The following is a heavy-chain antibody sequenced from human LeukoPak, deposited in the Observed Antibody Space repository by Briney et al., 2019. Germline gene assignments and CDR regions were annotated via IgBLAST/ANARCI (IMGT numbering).Heavy chain of an antibody. D-gene: IGHD2-2*01. V-gene: IGHV4-59*01. CDR2: IYYSGST. CDR3: ARAYIAVVPVYYFDY. Sequence: KPSETLSLTCTVSGGSISSYYWSWIRQPPGKGLEWIGYIYYSGSTNYNPSLKSRVTISVDTSKNQFSLKLSSVTAADTAVYYCARAYIAVVPVYYFDYWGQGTLVTVSS. J-gene: IGHJ4*02. CDR1: GGSISSYY.